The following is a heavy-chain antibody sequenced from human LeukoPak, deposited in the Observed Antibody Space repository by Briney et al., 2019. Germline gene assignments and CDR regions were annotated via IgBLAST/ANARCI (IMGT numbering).Heavy chain of an antibody. Sequence: SETLSLTCAVYGGSFSGYYWSWIRQPPGKGLEWIGEINHSGSTNYNPSLKSRVTISVDTSKNKFSLKLSSVTAADKAVYYCARRGYDFWSGSDAFDIWGQGTMVTVSS. CDR1: GGSFSGYY. CDR2: INHSGST. J-gene: IGHJ3*02. D-gene: IGHD3-3*01. CDR3: ARRGYDFWSGSDAFDI. V-gene: IGHV4-34*01.